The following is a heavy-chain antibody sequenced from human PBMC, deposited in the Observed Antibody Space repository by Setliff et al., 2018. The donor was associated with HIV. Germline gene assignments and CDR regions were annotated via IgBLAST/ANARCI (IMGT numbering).Heavy chain of an antibody. CDR2: LYHSGTN. D-gene: IGHD5-18*01. J-gene: IGHJ4*02. Sequence: SETLSLTCAVSGYSISSGYFWGWIRQPPGKGLEWIGSLYHSGTNFYNPSLKSRVTISVDTSKNQISLKLSSVTAADTAVYYCARGGYSYGLYWGQGTLVTVSS. CDR3: ARGGYSYGLY. V-gene: IGHV4-38-2*01. CDR1: GYSISSGYF.